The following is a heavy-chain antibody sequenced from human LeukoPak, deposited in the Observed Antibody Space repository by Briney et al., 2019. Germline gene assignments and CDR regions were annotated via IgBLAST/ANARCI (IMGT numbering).Heavy chain of an antibody. D-gene: IGHD6-6*01. Sequence: PGKSLRLSCAASGFSFSTYGIHWVRQAPGKGLGWVAVMWYDGSKDYYADSVKGRFTISRDTSKNTLYLQMNNLRAEDTAVYYCAKDRETYEYTFDYWGQGTLVTVSS. V-gene: IGHV3-33*06. J-gene: IGHJ4*02. CDR3: AKDRETYEYTFDY. CDR2: MWYDGSKD. CDR1: GFSFSTYG.